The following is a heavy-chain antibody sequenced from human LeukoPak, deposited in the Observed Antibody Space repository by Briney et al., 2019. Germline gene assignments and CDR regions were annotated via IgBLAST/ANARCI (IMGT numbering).Heavy chain of an antibody. J-gene: IGHJ4*02. D-gene: IGHD4-23*01. V-gene: IGHV3-23*01. CDR2: ITGSGSST. CDR3: AKGSWASGGGNSFGDC. CDR1: GFTFSNYD. Sequence: GGTLRLSCAASGFTFSNYDINWVRQAPGKGLEWVSGITGSGSSTYYADSVKGRFTISRDNSKNTLYVQMNSLRAEDTAVYFCAKGSWASGGGNSFGDCWGQGTLVTVSS.